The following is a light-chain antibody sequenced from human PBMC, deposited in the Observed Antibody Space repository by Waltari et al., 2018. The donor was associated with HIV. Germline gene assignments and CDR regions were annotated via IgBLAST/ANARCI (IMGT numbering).Light chain of an antibody. V-gene: IGKV3-20*01. CDR1: QPISSTY. CDR3: QQYGTSPPYT. CDR2: GAS. J-gene: IGKJ2*01. Sequence: EVLVTQSPGTPSLSPLETATLSCSAIQPISSTYLAWYQQKPGQAPRLLIYGASSRATGIPDRFSGSASGTDFTLTISRLEPEDFAVYYCQQYGTSPPYTFGQGTKVEIK.